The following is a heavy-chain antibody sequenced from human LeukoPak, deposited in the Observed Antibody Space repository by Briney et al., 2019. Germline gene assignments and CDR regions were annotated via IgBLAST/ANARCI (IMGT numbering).Heavy chain of an antibody. Sequence: SQTRSLTCAVSGGSISSGGYSWSWIRLPPGKGLEWIGSIYYSGSTYYNPSLKSRVTISVDTSKNQFSLKLNSVTATDTAVYYCARHYGPWGQGTLVTVSS. J-gene: IGHJ4*02. V-gene: IGHV4-30-2*03. CDR3: ARHYGP. D-gene: IGHD3-10*01. CDR1: GGSISSGGYS. CDR2: IYYSGST.